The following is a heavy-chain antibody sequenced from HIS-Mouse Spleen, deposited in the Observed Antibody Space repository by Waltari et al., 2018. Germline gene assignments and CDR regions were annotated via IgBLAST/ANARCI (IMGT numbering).Heavy chain of an antibody. V-gene: IGHV4-39*01. CDR3: ARRTSKPAARDAFDI. J-gene: IGHJ3*02. D-gene: IGHD6-6*01. CDR1: GGSISSSSYY. CDR2: IYYSRST. Sequence: QLQLQESGPGLVKPSETLSLTCTVSGGSISSSSYYWGWIRQPPGKGLEWIGSIYYSRSTYSNPSLKRRVTISVDTSKNQFSLKLSSVTAADTAVYYCARRTSKPAARDAFDIWGQGTMVTVSS.